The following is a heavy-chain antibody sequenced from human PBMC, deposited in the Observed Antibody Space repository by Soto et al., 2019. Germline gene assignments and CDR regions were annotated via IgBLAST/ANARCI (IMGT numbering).Heavy chain of an antibody. D-gene: IGHD3-3*01. CDR2: IYYSGST. Sequence: QVQLQESGPGLVKPSQTLSLTCTVSGGSISSGGYYWSWIRQHPGKGLEWIGYIYYSGSTYYNPSLKSPVTISVDTSKNQFSLKLSSVTAADTAVYYCARDSPYDFWSGYYVRISQANYYYGMDVWGQGTTVTVSS. J-gene: IGHJ6*02. CDR3: ARDSPYDFWSGYYVRISQANYYYGMDV. CDR1: GGSISSGGYY. V-gene: IGHV4-31*01.